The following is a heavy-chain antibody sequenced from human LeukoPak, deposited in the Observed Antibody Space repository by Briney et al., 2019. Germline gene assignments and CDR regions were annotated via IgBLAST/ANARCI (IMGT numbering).Heavy chain of an antibody. V-gene: IGHV1-2*02. Sequence: ASVKVSCKASGYTFTGYYMHWVRQAPGQGLEWMGWINPNSGGTNYAQKFQGRVTMTTDTSTNTVYMELRSLRSDDTAVYYCARGGRWELPRPYAFDVWGQGTVVTVSS. CDR3: ARGGRWELPRPYAFDV. CDR2: INPNSGGT. CDR1: GYTFTGYY. J-gene: IGHJ3*01. D-gene: IGHD1-26*01.